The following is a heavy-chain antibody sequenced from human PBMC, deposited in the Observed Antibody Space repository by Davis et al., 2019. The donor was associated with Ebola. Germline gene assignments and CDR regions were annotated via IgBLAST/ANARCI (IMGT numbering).Heavy chain of an antibody. CDR3: ARGGYDYVWGSYRWIDY. J-gene: IGHJ4*02. Sequence: SETLSLTCTVSGGSISSYYWSWIRQPPGKGLEWIGSIYYSGSTNYNPSLKSRVTISVDTSKNQFSLKLSSVTAADTAVYYCARGGYDYVWGSYRWIDYWGQGTLVTVSS. CDR2: IYYSGST. V-gene: IGHV4-59*12. D-gene: IGHD3-16*02. CDR1: GGSISSYY.